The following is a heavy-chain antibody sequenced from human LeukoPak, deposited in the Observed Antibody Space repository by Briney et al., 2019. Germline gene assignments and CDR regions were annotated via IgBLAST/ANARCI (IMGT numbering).Heavy chain of an antibody. CDR3: AKLGTNYGEPGLDY. Sequence: GGSLRLSCAASGFTFSSYGMNWVRRAPGKGLEWVSAISGSGGTTYHADSVKGRFTVSRDNSQNTLYLQMNSLRAEDTAVYYCAKLGTNYGEPGLDYWGQGTLVTVSS. D-gene: IGHD4-17*01. CDR2: ISGSGGTT. J-gene: IGHJ4*02. V-gene: IGHV3-23*01. CDR1: GFTFSSYG.